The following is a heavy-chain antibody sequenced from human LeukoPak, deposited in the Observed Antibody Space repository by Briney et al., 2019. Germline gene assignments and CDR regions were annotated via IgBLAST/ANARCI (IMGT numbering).Heavy chain of an antibody. D-gene: IGHD5-12*01. CDR2: IYSGGST. CDR3: ARDVGGYDLDY. J-gene: IGHJ4*02. V-gene: IGHV3-53*01. CDR1: GFTFDDYA. Sequence: PGGSLRLSCAASGFTFDDYAMHWVRQAPGKGLEWVSVIYSGGSTYYADSVKGRFTISRDNSKNTLYLQMNSLRAEDTAVYYCARDVGGYDLDYWGQGTLVTVSS.